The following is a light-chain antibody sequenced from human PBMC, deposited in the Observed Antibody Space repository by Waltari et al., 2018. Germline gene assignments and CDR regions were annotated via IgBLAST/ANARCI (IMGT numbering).Light chain of an antibody. CDR1: QSVCDSR. CDR3: LQYEGSPRT. Sequence: DIVLTQSPGTLSLSPGERATLSCRASQSVCDSRSAWYQQRPGQAPRLLIYGASNRATGIPDRFSGSGSGTDFSLTISRLDPEDFAVYYCLQYEGSPRTFGQGTKVEI. CDR2: GAS. J-gene: IGKJ1*01. V-gene: IGKV3-20*01.